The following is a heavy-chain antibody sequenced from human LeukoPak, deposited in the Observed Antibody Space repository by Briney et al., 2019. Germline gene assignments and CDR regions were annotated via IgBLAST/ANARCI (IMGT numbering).Heavy chain of an antibody. V-gene: IGHV1-2*02. CDR2: VNPYSGAT. CDR3: ARLPKSGESRDY. Sequence: ASVKVSCKASGYTFTEYYLQWVRQAPGQGLEWMGWVNPYSGATNYAQKFQGRVTSTRDTSISTTYMELSRLTSDDTAFYYCARLPKSGESRDYWGQGTLVTISS. D-gene: IGHD3-10*01. CDR1: GYTFTEYY. J-gene: IGHJ4*02.